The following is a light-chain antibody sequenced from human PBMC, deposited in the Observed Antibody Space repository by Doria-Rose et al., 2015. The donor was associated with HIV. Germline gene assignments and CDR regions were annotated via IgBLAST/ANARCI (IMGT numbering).Light chain of an antibody. Sequence: TQSPGTLSLSPGERATLSCRASQSFSSTSLAWYQQKPGQAPSLLIYDGSTRATGIPDRFSASGSETDFTLTINRLEPEDFALYYCHQYGASWTYGQGTNVEI. J-gene: IGKJ1*01. CDR2: DGS. CDR3: HQYGASWT. CDR1: QSFSSTS. V-gene: IGKV3-20*01.